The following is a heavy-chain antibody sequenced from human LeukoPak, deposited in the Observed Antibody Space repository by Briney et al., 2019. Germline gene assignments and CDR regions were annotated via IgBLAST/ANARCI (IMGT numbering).Heavy chain of an antibody. D-gene: IGHD3-10*01. CDR3: ARVLWFGELLGNNWFDP. CDR1: VYTFTGYY. V-gene: IGHV1-2*02. CDR2: INPNSGGT. J-gene: IGHJ5*02. Sequence: ASVKVSCKASVYTFTGYYMHWVRQAPGQGLEWMGWINPNSGGTNYAQKFQGRVTMTRDTSISTAYMELSRLRSDDTAVYYCARVLWFGELLGNNWFDPWGQGTLVTVSS.